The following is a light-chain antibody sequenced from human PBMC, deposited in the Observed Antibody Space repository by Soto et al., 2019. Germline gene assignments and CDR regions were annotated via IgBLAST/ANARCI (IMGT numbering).Light chain of an antibody. CDR1: QTTTNW. Sequence: DIQMSQSPSTLSASVGDRVTITCRASQTTTNWLAWYQQKPGKAPKLLIYKTSSLESGVPSRFSGSGSGTEFTLTSSSLQPDHFATYYCQQYSAYSYTFGQGTKLEI. CDR2: KTS. CDR3: QQYSAYSYT. J-gene: IGKJ2*01. V-gene: IGKV1-5*03.